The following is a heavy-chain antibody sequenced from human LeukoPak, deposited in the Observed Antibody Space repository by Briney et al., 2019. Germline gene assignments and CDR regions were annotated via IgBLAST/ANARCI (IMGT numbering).Heavy chain of an antibody. J-gene: IGHJ4*02. D-gene: IGHD6-19*01. Sequence: GASVTVSCKASGYTFTSYYMHWVRQAPGQGLEWMGIINPSGGSTSYAQKFQGRVTMTRDTSTSTVYMELSSLRSEDTAVYYCARDRGSSGWYGGFDYWGQGTLDTVSS. V-gene: IGHV1-46*01. CDR3: ARDRGSSGWYGGFDY. CDR2: INPSGGST. CDR1: GYTFTSYY.